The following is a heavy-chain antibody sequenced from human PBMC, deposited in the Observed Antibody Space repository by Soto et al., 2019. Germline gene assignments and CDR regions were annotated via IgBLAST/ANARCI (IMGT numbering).Heavy chain of an antibody. CDR3: ARVARSSGWLFYFDY. CDR1: GDSISSVNW. CDR2: IYHTGIT. Sequence: SETLSLTCAVSGDSISSVNWWSWVRQSPGQGLEWIGDIYHTGITNYNPSLQSRVTISVDKSKNEFSLNLTSVTAADTAVYYCARVARSSGWLFYFDYWGQGTLVTVSS. D-gene: IGHD6-19*01. V-gene: IGHV4-4*02. J-gene: IGHJ4*02.